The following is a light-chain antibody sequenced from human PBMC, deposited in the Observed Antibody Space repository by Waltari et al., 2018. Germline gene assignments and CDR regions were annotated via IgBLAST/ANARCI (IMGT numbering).Light chain of an antibody. Sequence: DIQMTQSPSSLSASLGDRVTITCRESQNLSTYLNWYQQKSEKAPKILIYAESSLQSGVPSRFSGGGSGTDFTLTISSLQPEDFATYYCQPSYSTPRTFDLGPKVEL. CDR1: QNLSTY. V-gene: IGKV1-39*01. CDR3: QPSYSTPRT. J-gene: IGKJ1*01. CDR2: AES.